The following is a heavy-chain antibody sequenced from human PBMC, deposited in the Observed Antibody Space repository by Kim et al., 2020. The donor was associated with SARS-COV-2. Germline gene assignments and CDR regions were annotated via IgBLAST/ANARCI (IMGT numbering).Heavy chain of an antibody. J-gene: IGHJ6*02. D-gene: IGHD4-17*01. CDR3: ARHGGYGAYYGMDV. V-gene: IGHV5-51*01. Sequence: PSFQDQVTISADKSISTAYLQWSSLKASDTAMYYCARHGGYGAYYGMDVWGQGTTVTVSS.